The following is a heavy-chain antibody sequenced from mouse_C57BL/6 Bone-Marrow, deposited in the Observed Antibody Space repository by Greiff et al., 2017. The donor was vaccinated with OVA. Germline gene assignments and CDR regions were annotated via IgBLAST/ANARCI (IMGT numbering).Heavy chain of an antibody. D-gene: IGHD2-1*01. CDR3: TRLLDAMDD. CDR1: GFTFSSYA. J-gene: IGHJ4*01. V-gene: IGHV5-9-1*02. CDR2: ISSGGDYI. Sequence: EVKLVESGEGLVKPGGSLKLSCAASGFTFSSYAMSWVRQTPEKRLEWVAYISSGGDYIYYADTVKGRFTISRDNARNTLYLQLSSLTTEETAMYYCTRLLDAMDDWGQGTSVTVSS.